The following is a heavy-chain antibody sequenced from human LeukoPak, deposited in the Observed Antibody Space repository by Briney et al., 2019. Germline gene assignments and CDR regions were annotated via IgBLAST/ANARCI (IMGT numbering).Heavy chain of an antibody. CDR1: GGSISSYY. CDR2: IYYTGST. J-gene: IGHJ3*02. V-gene: IGHV4-59*01. D-gene: IGHD1-1*01. Sequence: SETLSLTCTVSGGSISSYYWSWIRQPPGKGLEWIGYIYYTGSTYYNPSLKSRVTISVDTSRNQLSLKLSSVTAADTAVYYCAREGPRGGGNWAHDAFDMWGQGTMVTVSS. CDR3: AREGPRGGGNWAHDAFDM.